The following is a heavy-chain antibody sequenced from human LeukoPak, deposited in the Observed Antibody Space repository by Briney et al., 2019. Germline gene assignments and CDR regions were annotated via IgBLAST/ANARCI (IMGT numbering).Heavy chain of an antibody. Sequence: SVKVSCKASGGTFSSYAISWVRQAPGQGLEWMGGIIPIFGTANYAQKFQGRVTITADKSTSTAYMELSSLRSEDTAVYYCARGRTDSSGYYRGDWFDPWGQGTLVTVSS. CDR1: GGTFSSYA. CDR2: IIPIFGTA. J-gene: IGHJ5*02. D-gene: IGHD3-22*01. V-gene: IGHV1-69*06. CDR3: ARGRTDSSGYYRGDWFDP.